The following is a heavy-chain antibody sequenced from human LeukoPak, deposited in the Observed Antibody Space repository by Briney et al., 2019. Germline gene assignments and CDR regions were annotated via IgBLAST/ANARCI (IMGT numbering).Heavy chain of an antibody. J-gene: IGHJ6*03. CDR1: AFTLSRYG. Sequence: GGSLRLSCLASAFTLSRYGMSWVRPAAGRGRGWVAAISGSGGRKYYADSVKDRFILSRHNCENTLYLQTNRPRAEYTAVYYCGKNARGSYVPYSYYMDVWGKGTTVTISS. CDR3: GKNARGSYVPYSYYMDV. V-gene: IGHV3-23*01. D-gene: IGHD1-26*01. CDR2: ISGSGGRK.